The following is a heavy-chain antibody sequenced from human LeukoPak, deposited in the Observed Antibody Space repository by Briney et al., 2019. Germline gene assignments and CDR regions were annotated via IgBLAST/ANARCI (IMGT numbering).Heavy chain of an antibody. CDR3: ARAARGYLYYFDY. Sequence: SETLSLTCTVSGGSISSGGYFWSWIRQHPGKDLEWIGYIYYTGSTYYNPSLKSRVAMSLDTSKNQFSLKLSSVTASDTAVYYCARAARGYLYYFDYWGQGTLVTVSS. J-gene: IGHJ4*02. CDR1: GGSISSGGYF. CDR2: IYYTGST. V-gene: IGHV4-31*03. D-gene: IGHD3-22*01.